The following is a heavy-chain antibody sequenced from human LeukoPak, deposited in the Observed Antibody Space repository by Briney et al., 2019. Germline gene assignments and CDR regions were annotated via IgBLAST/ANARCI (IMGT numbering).Heavy chain of an antibody. D-gene: IGHD2-15*01. V-gene: IGHV1-46*01. Sequence: ASVKVSCKASGYTFTNYYTHWVRQAPGQGLEWMGIISPSGGSTAYAQRFQGRVTVTRDTSTSTVYMELSSLRSEDTAVYYCARGPSQQDFDHWGQGTLVTVSS. CDR1: GYTFTNYY. J-gene: IGHJ4*02. CDR2: ISPSGGST. CDR3: ARGPSQQDFDH.